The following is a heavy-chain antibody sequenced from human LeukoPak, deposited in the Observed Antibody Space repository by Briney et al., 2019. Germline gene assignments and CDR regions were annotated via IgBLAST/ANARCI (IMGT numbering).Heavy chain of an antibody. Sequence: GASVKVSCKASGYTFTSYDINWVRQATGQGLERMGWMNPNSGNTGYAQKFQGRVTMTRNTSISTAYMELSSLRSEDTAVYYCARGPTLGATLGCWFDPWGQGTLVTVSS. CDR1: GYTFTSYD. CDR2: MNPNSGNT. V-gene: IGHV1-8*01. J-gene: IGHJ5*02. CDR3: ARGPTLGATLGCWFDP. D-gene: IGHD1-26*01.